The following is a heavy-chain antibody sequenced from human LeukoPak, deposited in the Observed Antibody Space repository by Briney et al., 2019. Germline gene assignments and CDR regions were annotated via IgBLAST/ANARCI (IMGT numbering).Heavy chain of an antibody. CDR2: IYSGGGT. V-gene: IGHV3-66*01. CDR1: GVTVSSNY. J-gene: IGHJ4*02. D-gene: IGHD6-13*01. Sequence: GGSLRLSCAASGVTVSSNYMTWVRQAPGKGLEYVSVIYSGGGTYYADSVKGRFSISRDNSKSTLYLQMNSLRAEDTAVYYCAKDPRRYSSSWYGGDYWGQGTLVTVSS. CDR3: AKDPRRYSSSWYGGDY.